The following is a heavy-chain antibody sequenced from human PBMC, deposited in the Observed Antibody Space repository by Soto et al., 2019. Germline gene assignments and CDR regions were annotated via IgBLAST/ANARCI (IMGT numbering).Heavy chain of an antibody. CDR1: GFTFSSYW. CDR3: ARDVGSIAYCGGVCDYYGFDI. J-gene: IGHJ3*02. D-gene: IGHD2-21*02. Sequence: EVQLVESGGGLVQPGGSLRLSCAASGFTFSSYWMSWVRQAPGKGLEWVANIKQDGSEKYYVDSVKGRFTISRDNAKNSLYLQMNSLRVEDTAVYYCARDVGSIAYCGGVCDYYGFDIWGQGTMVTVSS. CDR2: IKQDGSEK. V-gene: IGHV3-7*05.